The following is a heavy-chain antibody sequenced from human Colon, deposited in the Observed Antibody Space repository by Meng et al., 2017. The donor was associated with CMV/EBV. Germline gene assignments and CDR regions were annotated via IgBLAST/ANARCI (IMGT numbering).Heavy chain of an antibody. J-gene: IGHJ6*02. CDR2: IYYSGST. CDR1: GGSVSSGSYY. V-gene: IGHV4-61*01. D-gene: IGHD2-15*01. Sequence: SETLSLTCNVSGGSVSSGSYYWTWIRQPPGKGLEWIGYIYYSGSTNYNPSLKSRVTISVDTSKNQFSLKLSSVTAADTAVYYCARGGGLYWVHYYYGMDVWGQGTTVTVSS. CDR3: ARGGGLYWVHYYYGMDV.